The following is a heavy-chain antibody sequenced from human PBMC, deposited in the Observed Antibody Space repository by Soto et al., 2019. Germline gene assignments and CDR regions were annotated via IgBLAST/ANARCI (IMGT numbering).Heavy chain of an antibody. CDR2: IYNSGST. CDR3: AGGKDWFAP. Sequence: PSETLSLTCAVSGGSVNSGGNSWTWIRQPPGKGLEWIGYIYNSGSTHYNPSLKSRVTISLDRSKNQFSLTLSSVTAADTAMYYCAGGKDWFAPWGQGTLVTSPQ. V-gene: IGHV4-30-2*01. J-gene: IGHJ5*02. CDR1: GGSVNSGGNS.